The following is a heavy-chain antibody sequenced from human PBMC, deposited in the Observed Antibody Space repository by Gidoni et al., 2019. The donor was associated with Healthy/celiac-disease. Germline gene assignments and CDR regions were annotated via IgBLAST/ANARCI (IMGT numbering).Heavy chain of an antibody. D-gene: IGHD6-13*01. CDR1: RFPFSSYA. CDR2: ISGSGGST. Sequence: EVQLLESGGGVVQPGGSLRLSCAASRFPFSSYAMSWVRQAPGKGLEWVSAISGSGGSTYYADSVKGRFTISRDNSKNTLYLQMNSLRAEDTAVYYCAKDFSEQQLVSDAFDIWGQGTMVTVSS. V-gene: IGHV3-23*01. CDR3: AKDFSEQQLVSDAFDI. J-gene: IGHJ3*02.